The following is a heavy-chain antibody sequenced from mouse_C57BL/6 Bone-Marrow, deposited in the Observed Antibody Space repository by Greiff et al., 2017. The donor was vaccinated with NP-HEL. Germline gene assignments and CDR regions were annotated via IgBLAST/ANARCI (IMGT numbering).Heavy chain of an antibody. Sequence: EVKLVESGGDLVKPGGSLKLSCAASGFTFSSYGMSWVRQTPDKRLEWVATISSGGSYPYYPDSVKGRFTISRDNAKNTLYLQMSSLKSEDTAMYYCARRNYGSSLYAMDYWGQGTSVTVSS. CDR3: ARRNYGSSLYAMDY. CDR1: GFTFSSYG. D-gene: IGHD1-1*01. CDR2: ISSGGSYP. J-gene: IGHJ4*01. V-gene: IGHV5-6*02.